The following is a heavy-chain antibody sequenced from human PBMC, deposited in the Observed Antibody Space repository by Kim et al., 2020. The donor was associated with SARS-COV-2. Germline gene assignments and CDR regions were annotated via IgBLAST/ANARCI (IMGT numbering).Heavy chain of an antibody. CDR1: GFTFSAYD. J-gene: IGHJ3*02. CDR2: ITKNSATI. Sequence: GGSLRLSCATSGFTFSAYDMNWVRLPPGKGLEWLSFITKNSATIYYADSVMGRFTISRDNARNSLYLQMNSLRDEDTGVYYCVRDRWGGASDTWGHGT. CDR3: VRDRWGGASDT. D-gene: IGHD3-16*01. V-gene: IGHV3-48*02.